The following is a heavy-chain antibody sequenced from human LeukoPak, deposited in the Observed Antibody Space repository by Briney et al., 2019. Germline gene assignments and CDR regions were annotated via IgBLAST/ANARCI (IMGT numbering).Heavy chain of an antibody. CDR2: ISGSGGST. D-gene: IGHD3-22*01. CDR1: GFTFSSYA. V-gene: IGHV3-23*01. J-gene: IGHJ4*02. Sequence: GGSLRLSCVASGFTFSSYAMSWVRQAPGKGLEWVSAISGSGGSTYYADSVKGRFTISRDNSKNTLYLQMNSLRAEDTAVYYCAKLISGFYPRYYFDYWGQGTLVSVSS. CDR3: AKLISGFYPRYYFDY.